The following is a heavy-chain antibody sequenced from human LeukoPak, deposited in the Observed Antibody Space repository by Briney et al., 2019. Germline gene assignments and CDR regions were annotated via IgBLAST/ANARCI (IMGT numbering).Heavy chain of an antibody. CDR2: INHSGST. D-gene: IGHD6-13*01. Sequence: PSETLCLTCAVYGGSFSGSYWSWIRQPPGKGLEWIGEINHSGSTNYNPSLKSRVTISVDTSKNQFSLKESSVTAADTAIYYCARSRPSGSSSGRYNWFDPWGQGTLVTVSS. V-gene: IGHV4-34*01. CDR1: GGSFSGSY. J-gene: IGHJ5*02. CDR3: ARSRPSGSSSGRYNWFDP.